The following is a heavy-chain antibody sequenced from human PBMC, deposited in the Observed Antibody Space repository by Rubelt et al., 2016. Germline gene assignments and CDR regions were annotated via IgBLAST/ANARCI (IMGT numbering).Heavy chain of an antibody. D-gene: IGHD6-19*01. V-gene: IGHV3-30*18. Sequence: EGVAVISYDGSNKYYADSVKGRFTISRDNSKNTLYLQMNSLRAENTAVYYFAKRGGRGIAVAGYDIWGQGTMVTVSS. CDR2: ISYDGSNK. CDR3: AKRGGRGIAVAGYDI. J-gene: IGHJ3*02.